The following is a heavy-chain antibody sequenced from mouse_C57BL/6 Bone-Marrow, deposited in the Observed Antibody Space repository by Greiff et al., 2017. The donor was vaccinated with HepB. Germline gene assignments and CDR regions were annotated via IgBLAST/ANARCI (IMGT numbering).Heavy chain of an antibody. CDR3: ARHDDGRFDY. CDR2: ISSGGSYN. CDR1: GFTFSSYG. V-gene: IGHV5-6*01. J-gene: IGHJ2*01. D-gene: IGHD1-1*01. Sequence: EVQVVESGGDLVKPGRSLKLSCAASGFTFSSYGMSWVRQTPDKRLAWVATISSGGSYNYYPDFVKGRFTITRDNAKNTLYLQMSSLKSEDTAMYYCARHDDGRFDYWGQGTTLTVSS.